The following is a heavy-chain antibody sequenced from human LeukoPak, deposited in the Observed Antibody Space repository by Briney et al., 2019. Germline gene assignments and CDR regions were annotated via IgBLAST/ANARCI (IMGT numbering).Heavy chain of an antibody. Sequence: PGGSLRLSCAASGFTFSSYSMNWVRQAPGKGLEWVSSISSSSSYIYYADSVKGRFTISRDNAKNSLYLQMNSLRAEDTAVYYCARDQGPGSGSYGMDVWGQGTTVTVSS. CDR1: GFTFSSYS. V-gene: IGHV3-21*01. D-gene: IGHD3-10*01. CDR3: ARDQGPGSGSYGMDV. CDR2: ISSSSSYI. J-gene: IGHJ6*02.